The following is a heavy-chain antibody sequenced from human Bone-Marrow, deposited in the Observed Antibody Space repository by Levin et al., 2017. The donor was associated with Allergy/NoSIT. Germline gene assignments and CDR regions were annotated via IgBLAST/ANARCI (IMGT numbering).Heavy chain of an antibody. CDR2: IDWDDDK. CDR1: GFSLSTSGMC. CDR3: ARIHYYDSSGYLFDY. D-gene: IGHD3-22*01. Sequence: ASGPTLVKPTQTLTLTCTFSGFSLSTSGMCVSWIRQPPGKALEWRALIDWDDDKYYSTSLKTRLTISKDTSKNQVVLTMTNMDPVDTATYYCARIHYYDSSGYLFDYWGQGTLVTVSS. J-gene: IGHJ4*02. V-gene: IGHV2-70*01.